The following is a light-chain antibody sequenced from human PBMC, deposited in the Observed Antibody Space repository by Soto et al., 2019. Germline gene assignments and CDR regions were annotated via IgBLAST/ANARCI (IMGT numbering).Light chain of an antibody. CDR2: DAF. J-gene: IGKJ1*01. CDR3: QQRFNWPRT. Sequence: DIVLTQSPATLSLSPGERATLSCRASQSVSSFLAWYQQRPGLAPRLLIYDAFNRAPGIPARFSGSGSGTDFTLTISSLEPEDFEVYYCQQRFNWPRTFGQGTKVDIX. CDR1: QSVSSF. V-gene: IGKV3-11*01.